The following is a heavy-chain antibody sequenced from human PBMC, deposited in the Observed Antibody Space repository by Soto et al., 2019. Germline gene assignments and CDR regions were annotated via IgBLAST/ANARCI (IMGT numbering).Heavy chain of an antibody. D-gene: IGHD6-13*01. CDR1: GGSISSSNW. J-gene: IGHJ4*02. V-gene: IGHV4-4*02. Sequence: QVQLQESGPGLVKPSGTLSLTCAVSGGSISSSNWWSWVRQPPGKGLEWIGEIYHSGSTNYNPSLKSRXXIXVXXSKNQFSLKLSSVTAADTAGYYCAREESSSSSFDYWGQGTLVTVSS. CDR2: IYHSGST. CDR3: AREESSSSSFDY.